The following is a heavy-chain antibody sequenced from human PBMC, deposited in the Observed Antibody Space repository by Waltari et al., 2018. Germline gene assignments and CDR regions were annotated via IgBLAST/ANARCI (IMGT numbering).Heavy chain of an antibody. Sequence: QSHLVQSGAEVKKPGPAAKVPCKALVYPFLTYGIPWVRQAPGQGLEWMGWISAHNGNTMHAQKFQDRITLTTDTSTNTAYVELRSLTSDDTAVYYCTTAVGGNMEFDNWGQGTLVTVSS. D-gene: IGHD6-19*01. CDR1: VYPFLTYG. J-gene: IGHJ1*01. CDR3: TTAVGGNMEFDN. V-gene: IGHV1-18*01. CDR2: ISAHNGNT.